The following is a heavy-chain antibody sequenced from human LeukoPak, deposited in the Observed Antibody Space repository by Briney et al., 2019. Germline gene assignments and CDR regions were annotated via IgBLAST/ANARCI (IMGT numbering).Heavy chain of an antibody. J-gene: IGHJ5*02. CDR2: ISAYNGNT. CDR1: GYTFTSYG. D-gene: IGHD2-15*01. Sequence: ASVKVSCKASGYTFTSYGISWVRQAPGQGLEWMGWISAYNGNTNYAQKLQGRVTMTTDTSTSTAYMELRSLRSDDAAVYYCARVVLLPNWFDPWGQGTLVTVSS. V-gene: IGHV1-18*04. CDR3: ARVVLLPNWFDP.